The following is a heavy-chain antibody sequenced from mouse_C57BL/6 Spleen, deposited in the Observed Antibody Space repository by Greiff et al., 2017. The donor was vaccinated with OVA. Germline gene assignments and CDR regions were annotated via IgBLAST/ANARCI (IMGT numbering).Heavy chain of an antibody. D-gene: IGHD2-3*01. CDR2: INPSSGYT. CDR1: GYTFTSYW. CDR3: ARDYDGYYVWFAY. J-gene: IGHJ3*01. V-gene: IGHV1-7*01. Sequence: QVQLQQSGAELAKPGASVKLSCKASGYTFTSYWMHWVKQRPGQGLKWIGYINPSSGYTKYNQKFKDKATLTADKSSSTAYMQLSSLTYEDSAVYYCARDYDGYYVWFAYWGQGTLVTVSA.